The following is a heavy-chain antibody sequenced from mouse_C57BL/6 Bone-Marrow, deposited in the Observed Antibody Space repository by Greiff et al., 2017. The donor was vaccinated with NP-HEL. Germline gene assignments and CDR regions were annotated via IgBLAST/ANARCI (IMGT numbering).Heavy chain of an antibody. CDR3: ARNYYYGSIAMDY. CDR2: IYPGDGDT. J-gene: IGHJ4*01. V-gene: IGHV1-82*01. CDR1: GYAFSSSW. Sequence: VKLVESGPELVKPGASVKISCKASGYAFSSSWMNWVKQRPGKGLEWIGRIYPGDGDTNYNGKFKGKATLTADKSSSTAYMQLSSLTSEDSAVYFCARNYYYGSIAMDYWGQGTSVTVSS. D-gene: IGHD1-1*01.